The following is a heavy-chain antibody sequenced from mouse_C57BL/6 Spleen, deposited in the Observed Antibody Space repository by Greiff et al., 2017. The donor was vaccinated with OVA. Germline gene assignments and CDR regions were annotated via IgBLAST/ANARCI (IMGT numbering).Heavy chain of an antibody. CDR2: IYPRSGNT. CDR1: GYTFTSYG. V-gene: IGHV1-81*01. CDR3: AREGITTVVAKGAAMDY. J-gene: IGHJ4*01. D-gene: IGHD1-1*01. Sequence: QVQLQQSGAELARPGASVKLSCKASGYTFTSYGISWVKQRTGQGLEWIGEIYPRSGNTYYNEKFKGKATLTADKSSSTAYMELRSLTSEDSAVYFCAREGITTVVAKGAAMDYWGQGTSVTVSS.